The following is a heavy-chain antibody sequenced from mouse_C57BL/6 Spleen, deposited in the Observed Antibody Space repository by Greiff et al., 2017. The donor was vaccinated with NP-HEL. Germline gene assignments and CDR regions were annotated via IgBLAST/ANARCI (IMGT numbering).Heavy chain of an antibody. D-gene: IGHD2-10*02. CDR2: IDPSDSET. CDR3: AREGPYGNYRGMDY. J-gene: IGHJ4*01. V-gene: IGHV1-52*01. Sequence: QVQLQQPGAELVRPGSSVKLSCKASGYTFTSYWMHWVKQRPIQGLEWIGNIDPSDSETHYNQKFKDKATLTVDKSSSTAYMQLSSLTSEDSAVYYCAREGPYGNYRGMDYWGQGTSVTVSS. CDR1: GYTFTSYW.